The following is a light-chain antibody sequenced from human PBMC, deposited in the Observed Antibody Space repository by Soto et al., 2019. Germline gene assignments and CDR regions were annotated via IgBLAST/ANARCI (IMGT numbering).Light chain of an antibody. V-gene: IGLV2-23*02. Sequence: QPVLTQPASVSGCPGQSITISCTGTSSDVGTFDLVSWYQQHPGNAPKLMMFEVSKRPSGVSIRFSGSKSGNTASLTISGLLAEDEADYDCSSYSGASTSYVFATGTKLTAL. J-gene: IGLJ1*01. CDR2: EVS. CDR3: SSYSGASTSYV. CDR1: SSDVGTFDL.